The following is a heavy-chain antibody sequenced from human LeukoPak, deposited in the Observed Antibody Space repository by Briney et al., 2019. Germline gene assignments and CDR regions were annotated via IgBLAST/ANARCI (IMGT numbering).Heavy chain of an antibody. CDR1: GFTFSTYD. Sequence: GGSLRLSCAASGFTFSTYDMQWVRQAPGKGLEWVSGINRSGRTYYTDSVKGRFTISRDNSKNTLYLQMNSLRAEDTAVYYCAKGGYFAFETWGQGTMVAVSS. D-gene: IGHD2-2*03. CDR2: INRSGRT. V-gene: IGHV3-23*01. CDR3: AKGGYFAFET. J-gene: IGHJ3*02.